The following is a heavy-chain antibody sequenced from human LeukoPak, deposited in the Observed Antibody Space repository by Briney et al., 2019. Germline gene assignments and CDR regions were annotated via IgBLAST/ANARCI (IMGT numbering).Heavy chain of an antibody. J-gene: IGHJ4*02. CDR2: IYPGDPDT. CDR1: GYSFTSYW. Sequence: GESLKISCKGSGYSFTSYWIGWVRQMPGKGLEWMGTIYPGDPDTRYSPSFQGQVTISADKSITTAYLQWNSLKASDTAMYYCARQGFYYGSGSQSDYWGQGTLVTVSS. CDR3: ARQGFYYGSGSQSDY. V-gene: IGHV5-51*01. D-gene: IGHD3-10*01.